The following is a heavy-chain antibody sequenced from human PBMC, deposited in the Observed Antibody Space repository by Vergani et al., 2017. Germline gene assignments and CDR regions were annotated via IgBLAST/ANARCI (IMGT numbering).Heavy chain of an antibody. CDR1: GFPFGSYA. CDR2: ISGSGSTT. CDR3: AKTSVPQSHYYYYYMDV. V-gene: IGHV3-23*01. J-gene: IGHJ6*03. D-gene: IGHD2-2*01. Sequence: EVQLLESGGGLVQLGGSLRLPCAASGFPFGSYAMSWVRQAPGKGLEWVSGISGSGSTTYYADSVKGRFTISRDNSKNPLYLQMNSLRAEDTAVYYCAKTSVPQSHYYYYYMDVWGKGTTVTVSS.